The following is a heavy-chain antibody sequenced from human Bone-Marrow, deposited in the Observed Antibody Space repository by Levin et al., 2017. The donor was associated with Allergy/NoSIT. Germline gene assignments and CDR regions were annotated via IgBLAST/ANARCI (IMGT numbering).Heavy chain of an antibody. J-gene: IGHJ4*02. CDR1: GFTFNNFA. CDR3: AKGDDFWNGYFPFDY. V-gene: IGHV3-23*01. D-gene: IGHD3-3*01. CDR2: ISSSGRST. Sequence: GESLKISCAASGFTFNNFAMCWVRRAPGKGLEWVSAISSSGRSTYYPDSIKGRFTISRDNSRNTLYLHMNSLRAEDTAEYFCAKGDDFWNGYFPFDYWGQGAQVTVSS.